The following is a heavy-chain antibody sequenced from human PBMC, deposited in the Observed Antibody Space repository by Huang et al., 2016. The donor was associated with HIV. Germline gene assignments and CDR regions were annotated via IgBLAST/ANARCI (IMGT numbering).Heavy chain of an antibody. CDR1: GGSFSGYY. V-gene: IGHV4-34*01. CDR2: INHSGST. CDR3: ARILMYYNSSGYGFDY. D-gene: IGHD3-22*01. Sequence: QVQLQQWGAGLLKPSETLSLTCAVYGGSFSGYYWSWSRQPPGKGLEWIGEINHSGSTNDNPSLKSRVTRSVDTSKNPFSLKLSSVTAADTAVYYCARILMYYNSSGYGFDYWGQGTLVTVSS. J-gene: IGHJ4*02.